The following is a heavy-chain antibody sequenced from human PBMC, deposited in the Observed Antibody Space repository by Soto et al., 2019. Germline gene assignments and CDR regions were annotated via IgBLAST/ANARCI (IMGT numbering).Heavy chain of an antibody. V-gene: IGHV4-34*01. D-gene: IGHD3-3*01. CDR2: INHSGST. J-gene: IGHJ6*02. Sequence: SETLSLTCAVYGGSFSGYYWSWIRQPTGKGLEWIGEINHSGSTNYNPSLKSRVTISVDTSKNQFSLKLSSVTAADTAVYYCASGNGGSYDFWSGYRLHYYYYGMDVWGQGTTVTVSS. CDR3: ASGNGGSYDFWSGYRLHYYYYGMDV. CDR1: GGSFSGYY.